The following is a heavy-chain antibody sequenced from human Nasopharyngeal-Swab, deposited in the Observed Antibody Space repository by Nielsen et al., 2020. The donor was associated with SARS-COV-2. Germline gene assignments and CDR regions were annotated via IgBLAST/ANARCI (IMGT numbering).Heavy chain of an antibody. CDR3: ARGEQQWLVRNYFDY. CDR2: ISSSGSTI. V-gene: IGHV3-48*03. D-gene: IGHD6-19*01. CDR1: GFTFSSYE. Sequence: GESLMISCAASGFTFSSYEMNWVRQAPGKGLEWVSYISSSGSTIYYADSVKGRFTISRDNAKNSLYLQMNSLRAEDTAVYYCARGEQQWLVRNYFDYWGQGTLVTVSS. J-gene: IGHJ4*02.